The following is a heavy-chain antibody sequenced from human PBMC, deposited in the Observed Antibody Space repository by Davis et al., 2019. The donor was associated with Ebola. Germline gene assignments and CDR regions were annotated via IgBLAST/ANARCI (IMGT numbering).Heavy chain of an antibody. CDR1: GFTFSSYW. CDR2: ISGDGSDT. CDR3: AKSRGYADPYFDS. V-gene: IGHV3-43*02. D-gene: IGHD1-1*01. Sequence: GGSLRLSCAASGFTFSSYWMHWVRHAPGKGLEWISHISGDGSDTSYADSVTGRFTFSRDNSNNSLYLQMHSLRRDDSALYYCAKSRGYADPYFDSWGQGTLVTVSS. J-gene: IGHJ4*02.